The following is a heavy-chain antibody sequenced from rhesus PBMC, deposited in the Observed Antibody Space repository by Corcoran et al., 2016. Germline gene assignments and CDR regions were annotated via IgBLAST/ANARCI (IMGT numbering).Heavy chain of an antibody. CDR3: ARPPVDWGDEFDY. D-gene: IGHD3-34*01. J-gene: IGHJ4*01. V-gene: IGHV4-173*01. Sequence: QLQLQESGPGLVKPSETLSLTCAVSGGSISSNYWSWIRQPPGKGLEWIGLISGSGGTTAYTPPVKRRVTISTDTSKNQFSLKLSSVTAADTAVYYCARPPVDWGDEFDYWGQGVLVTVSS. CDR1: GGSISSNY. CDR2: ISGSGGTT.